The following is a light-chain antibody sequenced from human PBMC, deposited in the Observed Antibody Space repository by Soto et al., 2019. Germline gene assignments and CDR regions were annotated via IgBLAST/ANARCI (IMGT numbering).Light chain of an antibody. V-gene: IGKV3-20*01. CDR2: GAS. CDR1: QSVSSSY. CDR3: QQYGSSPWT. J-gene: IGKJ1*01. Sequence: EIVLTQSPGTLSLSPGVRATLSCRASQSVSSSYLAWYQQKPGQAPRPLIYGASSRAIGIPDRFSGSGSGTDFTLTISRLEPEDFAVYYCQQYGSSPWTFGQGTKVEI.